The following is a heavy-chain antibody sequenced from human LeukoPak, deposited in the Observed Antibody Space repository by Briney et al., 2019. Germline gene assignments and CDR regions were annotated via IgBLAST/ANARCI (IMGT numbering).Heavy chain of an antibody. CDR2: INPNSGGT. CDR3: ARNDYSNYVGYWYLDL. Sequence: ASVNVSCKASGYTFTDYYMHWIRQAPGQGLEWMGWINPNSGGTNYAQKFQGRVTMTRDTSISTAYMELSRLRSDDTAVYYCARNDYSNYVGYWYLDLWGRGTLVTVSS. CDR1: GYTFTDYY. V-gene: IGHV1-2*02. D-gene: IGHD4-11*01. J-gene: IGHJ2*01.